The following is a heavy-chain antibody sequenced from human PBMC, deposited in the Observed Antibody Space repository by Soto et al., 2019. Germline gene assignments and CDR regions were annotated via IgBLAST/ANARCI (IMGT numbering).Heavy chain of an antibody. Sequence: ASVKVSCKASGGTFSSYAISWVRQAPGQGLEWMGGIIPIFGTANYAQKFQGRVTITADKSTSTAYVELSSLRSEDTAVYYCARDRRKYDILTGYYNFYYYYGMDVWGQGTTVTVSS. D-gene: IGHD3-9*01. V-gene: IGHV1-69*06. CDR2: IIPIFGTA. J-gene: IGHJ6*02. CDR3: ARDRRKYDILTGYYNFYYYYGMDV. CDR1: GGTFSSYA.